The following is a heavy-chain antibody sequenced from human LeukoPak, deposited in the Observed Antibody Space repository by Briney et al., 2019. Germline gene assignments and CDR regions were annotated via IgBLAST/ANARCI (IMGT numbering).Heavy chain of an antibody. CDR2: VDNDGRGT. Sequence: GGSLRLTCSASGFTYSAYWMHWVRQAPGKGLVWVSYVDNDGRGTAYVDSVKGRFTISRDNAKNTVYLQMNSLRVDDTAVYYCARDGSGSIDLDHWGQGTLVTVSS. J-gene: IGHJ4*02. V-gene: IGHV3-74*01. CDR1: GFTYSAYW. CDR3: ARDGSGSIDLDH. D-gene: IGHD3-3*01.